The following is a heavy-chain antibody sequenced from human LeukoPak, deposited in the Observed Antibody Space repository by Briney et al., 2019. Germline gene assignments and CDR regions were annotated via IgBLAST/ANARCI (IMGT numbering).Heavy chain of an antibody. CDR3: ARGAPDAFDI. CDR2: INHSGST. J-gene: IGHJ3*02. Sequence: SETLSLTCAVYGVPFSGYYWSWIRQPPWKGLEWIEEINHSGSTNYNPSLKSRVNISLDTSKNQFSLKLRSVTAADTAVYYCARGAPDAFDIWGQGTMVTVSS. V-gene: IGHV4-34*01. CDR1: GVPFSGYY.